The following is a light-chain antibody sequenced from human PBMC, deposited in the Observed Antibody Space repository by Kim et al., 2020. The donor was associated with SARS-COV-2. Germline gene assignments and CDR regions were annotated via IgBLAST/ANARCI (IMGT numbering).Light chain of an antibody. Sequence: GQSVTIPCTGTSSDVGCYNFVSWYQHHPGRAPKLMIYDVTKRPSGVPDRFSGSKSGNTASLTVSGLQAVDEADYYCTSYAGSNGLIFGGGTKVTVL. J-gene: IGLJ2*01. V-gene: IGLV2-8*01. CDR1: SSDVGCYNF. CDR2: DVT. CDR3: TSYAGSNGLI.